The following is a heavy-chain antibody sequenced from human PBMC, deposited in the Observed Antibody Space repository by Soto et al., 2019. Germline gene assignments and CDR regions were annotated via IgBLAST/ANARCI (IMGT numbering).Heavy chain of an antibody. V-gene: IGHV1-69*06. Sequence: ASVKVSCKASGGTFSSYAISWVRQAPGQGLEWMGGIIPIFGTANYAQKFQGRVTITADKSTSTAYMELSSLRSEDTAVYYCATGYQLLYRDAFDIWGQGTMVTVSS. CDR1: GGTFSSYA. D-gene: IGHD2-2*02. J-gene: IGHJ3*02. CDR2: IIPIFGTA. CDR3: ATGYQLLYRDAFDI.